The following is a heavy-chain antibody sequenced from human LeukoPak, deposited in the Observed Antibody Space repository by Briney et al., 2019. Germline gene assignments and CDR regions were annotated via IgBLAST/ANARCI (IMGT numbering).Heavy chain of an antibody. V-gene: IGHV3-30*18. J-gene: IGHJ4*02. CDR1: GFTFSSYA. CDR3: VKDYNRGSPLYYFDY. CDR2: VSYDGSKQ. Sequence: GGSLRLSCAASGFTFSSYAMDWVRQAPGKGLEWVAIVSYDGSKQFYADSVKGRFTVFRDNSQNTLSLQMDSLRAEDTAVYYCVKDYNRGSPLYYFDYWGQGTLVTVSS. D-gene: IGHD1-14*01.